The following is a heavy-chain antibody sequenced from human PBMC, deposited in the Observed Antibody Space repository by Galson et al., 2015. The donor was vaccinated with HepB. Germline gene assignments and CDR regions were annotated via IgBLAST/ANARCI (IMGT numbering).Heavy chain of an antibody. Sequence: SLRLSCAASGFTFGDYAMSWVRQAPGKGLEWVGFIRSKAYGGTTEYAASVKGRFTISRDDSKSIAYLQMNSLKTEDTAVYYCTREDYYDSSGYLGYFDYWGQGTLVTVSS. CDR3: TREDYYDSSGYLGYFDY. D-gene: IGHD3-22*01. V-gene: IGHV3-49*04. CDR1: GFTFGDYA. J-gene: IGHJ4*02. CDR2: IRSKAYGGTT.